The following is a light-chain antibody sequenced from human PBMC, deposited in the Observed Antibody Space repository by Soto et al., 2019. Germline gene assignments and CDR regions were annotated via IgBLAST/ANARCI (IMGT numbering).Light chain of an antibody. CDR1: SSNIGSNT. CDR2: TNN. J-gene: IGLJ3*02. CDR3: AAWDDSLNGWV. V-gene: IGLV1-44*01. Sequence: QSVLTQPHSASGTPGQRVTIACSGSSSNIGSNTVNWYQQLPGTAPKLLIYTNNRRPSGVPARLSGSKSGTSASLAISGLQSEDEADYYCAAWDDSLNGWVFGGGTKLTVL.